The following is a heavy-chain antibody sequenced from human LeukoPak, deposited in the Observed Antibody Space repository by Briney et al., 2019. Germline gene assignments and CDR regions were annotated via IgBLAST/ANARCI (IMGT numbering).Heavy chain of an antibody. V-gene: IGHV4-34*01. J-gene: IGHJ4*02. Sequence: SETLSLTCAVYGGSFSGYYWSWIRQPPGKGLEWIGEINHSGSTNYNPSLKSRVTISVDTSKNQFSLKLSSVTAADTAVYYCARGWNYYYFDYWGQGTLVTVSS. CDR3: ARGWNYYYFDY. CDR2: INHSGST. D-gene: IGHD1-7*01. CDR1: GGSFSGYY.